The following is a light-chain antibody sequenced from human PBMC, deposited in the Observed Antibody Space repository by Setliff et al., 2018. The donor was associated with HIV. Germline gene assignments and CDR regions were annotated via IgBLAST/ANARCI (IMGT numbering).Light chain of an antibody. J-gene: IGLJ1*01. Sequence: QAVVTQEPSLTVSPGGTVTLTCGSSTGVVTRGHYPYWFQQKPGQAPRTLIYDTTDKHSWTPARFSGSLLGGKAALTLSGAQPDGEAEYYCLLSYDGAPYVFGSGTKVTVL. CDR1: TGVVTRGHY. CDR3: LLSYDGAPYV. CDR2: DTT. V-gene: IGLV7-46*01.